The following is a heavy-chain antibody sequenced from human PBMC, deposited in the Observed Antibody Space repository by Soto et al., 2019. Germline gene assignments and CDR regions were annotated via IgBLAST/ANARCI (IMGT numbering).Heavy chain of an antibody. J-gene: IGHJ4*02. CDR2: IYYSGST. D-gene: IGHD1-7*01. CDR1: GGSISSSSYY. V-gene: IGHV4-39*01. CDR3: ARHVYGFRNWNYLFDY. Sequence: PSETLSLTCTVSGGSISSSSYYWGWIRQPPGKGLEWIGSIYYSGSTYYNPSLKSRVTISVDTSKNQFSLKLSSVTAADTAVYYCARHVYGFRNWNYLFDYWGQGTLVTVSS.